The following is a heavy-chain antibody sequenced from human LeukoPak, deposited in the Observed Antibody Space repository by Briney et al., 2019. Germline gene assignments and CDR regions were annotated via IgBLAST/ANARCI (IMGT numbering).Heavy chain of an antibody. CDR3: SKRRGGFSPFGF. V-gene: IGHV4-4*02. Sequence: SGTLSLTCAVSGGSILTTNWWSWVRQPPGKGLEWIGEVHLSGASNYNPSLKSRVNMSIDKSKNQLSLELTSVTAADTAIYYFSKRRGGFSPFGFWGQGTLVTVSS. D-gene: IGHD3-16*01. CDR1: GGSILTTNW. CDR2: VHLSGAS. J-gene: IGHJ4*02.